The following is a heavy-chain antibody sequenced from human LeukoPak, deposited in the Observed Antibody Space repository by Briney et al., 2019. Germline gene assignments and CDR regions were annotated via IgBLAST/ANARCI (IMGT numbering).Heavy chain of an antibody. CDR1: GGSISSYY. J-gene: IGHJ4*02. D-gene: IGHD4-11*01. Sequence: SETLSLTCTVSGGSISSYYWTWLRQPAGKGPEWIGRLFTSGTTNYNPSLESRITMSVDTSKNQFSLKLHSVTAADTAVYYCARSYSDYDYFDSWGQGTLVTVS. V-gene: IGHV4-4*07. CDR3: ARSYSDYDYFDS. CDR2: LFTSGTT.